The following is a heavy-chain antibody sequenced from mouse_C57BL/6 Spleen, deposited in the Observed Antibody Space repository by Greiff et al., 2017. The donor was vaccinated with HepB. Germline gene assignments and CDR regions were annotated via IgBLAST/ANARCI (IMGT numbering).Heavy chain of an antibody. CDR1: GYTFTSYG. CDR3: ARGVYGSSYGYFDV. D-gene: IGHD1-1*01. V-gene: IGHV1-81*01. J-gene: IGHJ1*03. CDR2: IYPRSGNT. Sequence: VQLQQSGAELARPGASVKLSCKASGYTFTSYGISWVKQRTRQGLEWIGEIYPRSGNTYYNEKFKGKATLTADKSSSTAYMELRSLTSEDSAVYFCARGVYGSSYGYFDVWGTGTTVTVSS.